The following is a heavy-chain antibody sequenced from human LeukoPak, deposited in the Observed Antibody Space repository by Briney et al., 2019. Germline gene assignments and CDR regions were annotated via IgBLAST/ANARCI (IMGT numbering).Heavy chain of an antibody. V-gene: IGHV4-4*02. CDR2: IYHSGST. J-gene: IGHJ1*01. CDR3: ASDPYYGSGRAYFQH. Sequence: SETLSLTCAVSGGSISSSNWWSWVRQPPGKGLEWIGEIYHSGSTNYNPSPKSRVTISVDKSKNQFSLKLSSVTAADTAVYYCASDPYYGSGRAYFQHWGQGTLVTVSS. CDR1: GGSISSSNW. D-gene: IGHD3-10*01.